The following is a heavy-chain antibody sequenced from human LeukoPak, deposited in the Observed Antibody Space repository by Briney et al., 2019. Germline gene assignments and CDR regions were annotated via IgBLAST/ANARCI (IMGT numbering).Heavy chain of an antibody. CDR2: ISYDGSNK. CDR3: ASSDAMIALNGY. D-gene: IGHD3-22*01. V-gene: IGHV3-30-3*01. Sequence: GGSPRLSCAASGFTFSSYAMHWVRQAPGKGLEWVAVISYDGSNKYYADSVKGRFTISRDNSKNTLYLQMNSLRAEDTAVYYCASSDAMIALNGYWGQGTLVTVSS. CDR1: GFTFSSYA. J-gene: IGHJ4*02.